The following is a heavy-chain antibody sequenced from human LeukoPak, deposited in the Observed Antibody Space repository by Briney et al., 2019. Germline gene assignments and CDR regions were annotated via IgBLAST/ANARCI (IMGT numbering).Heavy chain of an antibody. CDR3: AKEYSGYDFDY. CDR1: GFTLRSYD. V-gene: IGHV3-23*01. D-gene: IGHD5-12*01. Sequence: GGSLRLSCAASGFTLRSYDMSWVRQAPGKGLEWVAATSGSGVHSYYADSVRGRFTISRDNSQNTLYLQMDSLRAEDTALYYCAKEYSGYDFDYWGQGTLVTVSS. CDR2: TSGSGVHS. J-gene: IGHJ4*02.